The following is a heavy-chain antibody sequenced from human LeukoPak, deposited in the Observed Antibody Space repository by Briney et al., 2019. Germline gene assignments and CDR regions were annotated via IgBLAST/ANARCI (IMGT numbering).Heavy chain of an antibody. CDR1: GYIFTKYT. V-gene: IGHV1-3*01. D-gene: IGHD2/OR15-2a*01. Sequence: GASVKVPCKASGYIFTKYTIHWVRQAPGQRLEWMGWINAGNGNTKYSQKFQGRVTITRDTSASTAYMELSSLRSEDTAVYYCARDLRIPPVTRGMDVWGQGTTVTVSS. CDR2: INAGNGNT. CDR3: ARDLRIPPVTRGMDV. J-gene: IGHJ6*02.